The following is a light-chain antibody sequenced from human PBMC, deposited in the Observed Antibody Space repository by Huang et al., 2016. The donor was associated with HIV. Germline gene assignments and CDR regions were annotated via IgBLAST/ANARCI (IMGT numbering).Light chain of an antibody. CDR3: QQYNNWPRT. J-gene: IGKJ1*01. CDR2: GAA. Sequence: EIVMRQSPATLSASPGERVTLSCTASQSVSSNLAWYQHKPGQGPRLLIYGAATRATVIPARVSGSGSGTEFTLTISSLQSEDFAVYYCQQYNNWPRTFGQGTKVEIK. CDR1: QSVSSN. V-gene: IGKV3-15*01.